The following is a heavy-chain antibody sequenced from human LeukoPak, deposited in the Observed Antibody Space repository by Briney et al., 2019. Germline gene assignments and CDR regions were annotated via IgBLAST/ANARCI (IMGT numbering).Heavy chain of an antibody. J-gene: IGHJ6*02. CDR3: ARVAHPTKTGNYYYYYGMDV. CDR1: GYTFTSYY. D-gene: IGHD2-8*01. Sequence: GASVKVSCKASGYTFTSYYMHWVRQAPGQGLEWMGIINPSGGSTSYAQKFLGRVTMTRDTSTSTVYMELSSLRSEDTAVYYCARVAHPTKTGNYYYYYGMDVWGQGTTVTVSS. V-gene: IGHV1-46*01. CDR2: INPSGGST.